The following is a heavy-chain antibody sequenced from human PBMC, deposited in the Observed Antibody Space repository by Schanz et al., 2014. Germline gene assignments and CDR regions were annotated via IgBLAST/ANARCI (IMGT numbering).Heavy chain of an antibody. J-gene: IGHJ3*01. CDR1: GFMFEDYD. CDR2: ISWNGGTK. CDR3: TRDRGALINHNDALDL. D-gene: IGHD3-16*01. Sequence: EEQLVESGGGLVQPGRSLRLSCAASGFMFEDYDMHWVRQAPGKGLEWVSGISWNGGTKDYADSVKGRFTISRDDSKNTLYLQMNSLRSEDTAVYYCTRDRGALINHNDALDLWGQGTMVSVSS. V-gene: IGHV3-9*01.